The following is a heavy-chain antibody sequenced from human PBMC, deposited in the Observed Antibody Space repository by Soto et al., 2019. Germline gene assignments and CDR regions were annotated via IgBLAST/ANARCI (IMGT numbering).Heavy chain of an antibody. D-gene: IGHD3-3*01. J-gene: IGHJ4*02. Sequence: QITLNASGPTVVKPAETLTLTCTFSGFSLTTSGVGVGWIRQSPGKAPEWLSLIYWDDDKRYSASLKSRLTIDKDTSQNQVVLTMASVDPADTATYYCAHRILRTVFGLVTTTAIYFDFWGQGTPVVVSS. CDR3: AHRILRTVFGLVTTTAIYFDF. CDR1: GFSLTTSGVG. CDR2: IYWDDDK. V-gene: IGHV2-5*02.